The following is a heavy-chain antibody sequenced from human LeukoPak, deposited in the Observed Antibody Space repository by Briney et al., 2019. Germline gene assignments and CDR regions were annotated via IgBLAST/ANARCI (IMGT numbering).Heavy chain of an antibody. CDR3: ASNYGGRDPFYYYYMDV. D-gene: IGHD4-23*01. CDR2: IIPIFGTA. CDR1: GGTFSSYA. V-gene: IGHV1-69*05. Sequence: ASVKVSCKASGGTFSSYAIIWVRQAPGQGLEWMGGIIPIFGTANYAQKFQGRVTITTDESTSTAYMELSSLRSEDTAVYYCASNYGGRDPFYYYYMDVWGKGTTVTVSS. J-gene: IGHJ6*03.